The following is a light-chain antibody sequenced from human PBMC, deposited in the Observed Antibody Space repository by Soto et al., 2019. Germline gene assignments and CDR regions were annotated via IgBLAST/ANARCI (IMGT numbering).Light chain of an antibody. J-gene: IGLJ2*01. CDR1: SSDIGAYIY. V-gene: IGLV2-14*01. Sequence: QSALTQPASVSGSPGQSITISCTGTSSDIGAYIYVSWYQQHPGKAPKLMIYEVSNRPSGLSNRFSGSTSGNTASLTISGLQAEDEAIYYCSSYTSSSNVVFGGGTQLTVL. CDR3: SSYTSSSNVV. CDR2: EVS.